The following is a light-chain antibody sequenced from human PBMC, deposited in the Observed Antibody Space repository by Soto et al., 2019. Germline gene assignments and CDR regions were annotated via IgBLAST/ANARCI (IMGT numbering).Light chain of an antibody. CDR2: GAS. CDR3: QQYGSSPQT. Sequence: EIVLTQSPGTLSLSPGERATLSCRASQSVSSSYLAWYQQKPGQAPRLLIYGASSRATAIPDRFSGSGSGTDFTLTSSRLEPQDCAVYYSQQYGSSPQTFGQGTKVEIK. V-gene: IGKV3-20*01. CDR1: QSVSSSY. J-gene: IGKJ1*01.